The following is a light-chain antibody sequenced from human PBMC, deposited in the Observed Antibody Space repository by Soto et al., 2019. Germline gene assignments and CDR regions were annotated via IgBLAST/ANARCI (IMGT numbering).Light chain of an antibody. CDR2: DAS. Sequence: EIVMTQSPDTLSLSPRERATLSCSASQSVSGKLAWYQHRPGQAPRLLIYDASIRATGIPARFSGSASGTVFTLNISSLQSEDFALYYCQQYNNWPPWTFGQGTKVDIK. V-gene: IGKV3-15*01. CDR1: QSVSGK. CDR3: QQYNNWPPWT. J-gene: IGKJ1*01.